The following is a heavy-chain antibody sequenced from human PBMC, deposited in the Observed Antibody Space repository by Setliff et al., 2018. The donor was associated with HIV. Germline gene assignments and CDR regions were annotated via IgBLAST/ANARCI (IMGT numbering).Heavy chain of an antibody. CDR1: GGSFSAYY. CDR3: AKKGRYYYGSGVTTDYLDD. J-gene: IGHJ4*02. D-gene: IGHD3-10*01. CDR2: INHSGNT. V-gene: IGHV4-34*01. Sequence: PSETLSLTCAVYGGSFSAYYWSWIRQPPVKGLEWIGEINHSGNTNYNPSLKGRVTISVDTSKNQFSLKLSSVTAADTATYYCAKKGRYYYGSGVTTDYLDDWGQGTPVTVSS.